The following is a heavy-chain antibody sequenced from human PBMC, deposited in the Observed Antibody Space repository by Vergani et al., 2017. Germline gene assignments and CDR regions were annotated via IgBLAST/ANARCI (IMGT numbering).Heavy chain of an antibody. CDR2: MYHSGNT. CDR1: GRSMSGYY. Sequence: QVRLQESGPGLVKPSETLSLTCSVSGRSMSGYYWSWIRQPPGKELEWIGYMYHSGNTNYNPALETRVTISGDTSKNQFSLKLNSVTAADTAVYYCGRVADFYGLGSRLLDLWGQGILVTVSS. D-gene: IGHD3-10*01. J-gene: IGHJ5*02. CDR3: GRVADFYGLGSRLLDL. V-gene: IGHV4-59*01.